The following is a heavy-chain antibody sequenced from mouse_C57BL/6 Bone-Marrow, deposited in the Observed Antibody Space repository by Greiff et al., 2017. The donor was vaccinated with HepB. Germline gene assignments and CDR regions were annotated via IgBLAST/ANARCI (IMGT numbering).Heavy chain of an antibody. CDR2: IYPGSGST. V-gene: IGHV1-55*01. D-gene: IGHD1-1*01. CDR1: GYTFTSYW. CDR3: ARGSGSSFYFDY. Sequence: QVQLKQPGAELVKPGASVKMSCKASGYTFTSYWITWVKQRPGQGLEWIGDIYPGSGSTNYNEKFKSKATLTVDTSSSTAYMQLSSLTSEDSAVYYCARGSGSSFYFDYWGQGTTLTVSS. J-gene: IGHJ2*01.